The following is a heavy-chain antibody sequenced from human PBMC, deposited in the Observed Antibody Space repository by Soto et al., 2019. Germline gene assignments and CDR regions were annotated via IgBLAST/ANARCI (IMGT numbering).Heavy chain of an antibody. Sequence: SLRLSCTGSGFTFGDYGMTWVRQAPGKGLEWVGFIRSKSYGGTTEYAASVKGRLTIARDDSKSIAYLQINRLTSEDKDVYYWGRFPGHKNGLGRGPHYHHGMEVWGQGTTVTVSS. CDR1: GFTFGDYG. J-gene: IGHJ6*02. CDR3: GRFPGHKNGLGRGPHYHHGMEV. D-gene: IGHD3-16*01. V-gene: IGHV3-49*04. CDR2: IRSKSYGGTT.